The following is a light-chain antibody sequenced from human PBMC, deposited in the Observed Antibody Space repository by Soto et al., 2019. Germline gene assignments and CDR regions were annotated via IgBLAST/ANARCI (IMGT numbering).Light chain of an antibody. CDR1: QDIRKY. Sequence: DIQMTQSASSLSAFVGDRVTITCQASQDIRKYLNWYQQKPGKAPKLLIYDASNLETGVPSRFSGSGSSTDFTLTISSLQPEDIATYYCKQYDNLPNTFGQGTKLEIK. CDR3: KQYDNLPNT. CDR2: DAS. V-gene: IGKV1-33*01. J-gene: IGKJ2*01.